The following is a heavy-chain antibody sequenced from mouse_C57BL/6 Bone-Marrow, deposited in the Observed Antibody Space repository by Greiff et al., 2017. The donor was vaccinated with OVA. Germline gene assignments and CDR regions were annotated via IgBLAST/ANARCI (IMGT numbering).Heavy chain of an antibody. Sequence: QVQLQQSGAELMKPGASVKLSCKATGYTFTGYWMHWVKQRPGQGLEWIGNINPSNGGTNYNEKFKSKATLTVDKSSSTAYMQLSSLTSEDSAVYYCARSYGSSYGYWGQGTTLTVSS. D-gene: IGHD1-1*01. CDR2: INPSNGGT. CDR3: ARSYGSSYGY. J-gene: IGHJ2*01. CDR1: GYTFTGYW. V-gene: IGHV1-53*01.